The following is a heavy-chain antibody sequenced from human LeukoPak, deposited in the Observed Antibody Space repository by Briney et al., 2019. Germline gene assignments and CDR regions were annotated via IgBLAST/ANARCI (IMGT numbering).Heavy chain of an antibody. D-gene: IGHD6-6*01. CDR1: GFTFTSSA. CDR2: IVVGSGNT. V-gene: IGHV1-58*02. CDR3: VAAVNEYSSSSTRSDY. J-gene: IGHJ4*02. Sequence: SVKVSCKASGFTFTSSAMQWVRQARGQRLEWIGWIVVGSGNTNYAQKFQDRVTFTRDVSTSTAYMELSSLRSEDTAVYYCVAAVNEYSSSSTRSDYWGQGTLVTVSS.